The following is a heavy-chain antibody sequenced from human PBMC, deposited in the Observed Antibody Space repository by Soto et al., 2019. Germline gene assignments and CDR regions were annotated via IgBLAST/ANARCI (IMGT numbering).Heavy chain of an antibody. CDR2: MNPNSGNT. D-gene: IGHD4-4*01. J-gene: IGHJ6*02. V-gene: IGHV1-8*01. CDR3: ARVGHDYSRGGGGMDV. CDR1: GYTFTSYD. Sequence: QVQLVQSGAEVKKPGASVKVSCKASGYTFTSYDINWVRQATGQGLEWMGWMNPNSGNTGYAQKFKGPVTMTSNTSISTAYMEVSSLRSEDKAVYYCARVGHDYSRGGGGMDVWGQGTTVTVSS.